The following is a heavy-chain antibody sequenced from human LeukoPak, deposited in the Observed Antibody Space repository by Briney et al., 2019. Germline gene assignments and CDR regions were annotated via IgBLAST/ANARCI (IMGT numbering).Heavy chain of an antibody. CDR2: IIPIFGTA. J-gene: IGHJ3*02. V-gene: IGHV1-69*13. D-gene: IGHD3-22*01. CDR3: ARRAHDSSGYYLRFAFDI. CDR1: GGTFSSYA. Sequence: ASVKVSCKAFGGTFSSYAISWVRQAPGQGLEWMGGIIPIFGTANYAQKFQGRVTITADESTSTAYMELSSLRSEDTAVYYCARRAHDSSGYYLRFAFDIWGQGTMVTVSS.